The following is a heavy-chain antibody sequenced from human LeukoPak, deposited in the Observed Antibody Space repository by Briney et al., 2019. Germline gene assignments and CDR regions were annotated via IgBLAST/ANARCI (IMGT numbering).Heavy chain of an antibody. CDR3: ARIGPYYYDSSGRDAFDI. Sequence: GEALNISCKGSGDSFTSYWIGWVRQKPRKGLQWMGIIYPGDSDTRYSPSFHGQVTISADKSISTAYLQWSSLKASDTAMYYCARIGPYYYDSSGRDAFDIWGQGTMVTVSS. V-gene: IGHV5-51*01. D-gene: IGHD3-22*01. J-gene: IGHJ3*02. CDR1: GDSFTSYW. CDR2: IYPGDSDT.